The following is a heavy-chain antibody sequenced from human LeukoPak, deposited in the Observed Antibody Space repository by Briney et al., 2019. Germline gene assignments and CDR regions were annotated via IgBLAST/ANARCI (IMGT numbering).Heavy chain of an antibody. CDR1: GFTCCDYY. CDR2: ISSSGSTI. V-gene: IGHV3-11*01. D-gene: IGHD6-19*01. J-gene: IGHJ3*02. CDR3: ASAGAYSIGSPDAFDI. Sequence: PGGSLRLSCAASGFTCCDYYMSWIRQAPGKGPECVSYISSSGSTIYYADSVKGRFTISRYNAKNSLYLPKNSLRAEDTAVYYCASAGAYSIGSPDAFDIWGQGTMVTVSS.